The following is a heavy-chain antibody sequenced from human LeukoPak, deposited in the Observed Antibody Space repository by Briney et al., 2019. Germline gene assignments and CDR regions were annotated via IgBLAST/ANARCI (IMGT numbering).Heavy chain of an antibody. CDR2: ISWNSGRI. Sequence: GGSLRLSCAASGFTFDDYAMHWVRQAPGKGLEWVSGISWNSGRIGYADSVKGRFTISRDNAKNSLYLQMNSLRAEHTAVYYCASTAHDFWSGSNWFDPWGQGTLVTVSS. D-gene: IGHD3-3*01. CDR1: GFTFDDYA. V-gene: IGHV3-9*01. CDR3: ASTAHDFWSGSNWFDP. J-gene: IGHJ5*02.